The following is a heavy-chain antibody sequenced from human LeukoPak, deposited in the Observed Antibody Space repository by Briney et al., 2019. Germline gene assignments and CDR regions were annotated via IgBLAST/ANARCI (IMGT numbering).Heavy chain of an antibody. D-gene: IGHD3-16*01. CDR2: INPSSGNT. V-gene: IGHV1-46*01. Sequence: GSSVKVSCKASGGTFSSYAISWVRQAPGQGLEWMGIINPSSGNTNYAQKFQGRVTMTRDTSTSTIYMDLSSLKSDDTAVYYCSTSVGGTEFDSWGQGALVTVSS. CDR3: STSVGGTEFDS. J-gene: IGHJ4*02. CDR1: GGTFSSYA.